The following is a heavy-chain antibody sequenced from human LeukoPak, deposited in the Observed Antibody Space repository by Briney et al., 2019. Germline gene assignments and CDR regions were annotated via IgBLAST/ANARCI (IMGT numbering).Heavy chain of an antibody. CDR3: ARDTPGEDYSSSSGYYYYGMDV. CDR1: GYTFTSYG. Sequence: GASVKVSCKASGYTFTSYGISWVRQAPGQGLEWMGWISAYNGNTNYAQKLQGRVTMTTDTSTSTAYMELRSLRSDDTAVYYCARDTPGEDYSSSSGYYYYGMDVWGQGTTVTVSS. J-gene: IGHJ6*02. CDR2: ISAYNGNT. D-gene: IGHD6-6*01. V-gene: IGHV1-18*01.